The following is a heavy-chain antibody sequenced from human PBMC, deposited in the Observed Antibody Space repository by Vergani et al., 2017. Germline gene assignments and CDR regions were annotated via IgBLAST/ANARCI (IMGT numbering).Heavy chain of an antibody. Sequence: QVQLVESGGGVVQPGRSLRLSCAASGFTFSSYAMHWVRQAPGKGLEWVAVISYDGSNKYYADSVKGRFTISRDNSKNTLYLQMNSLRAEDTAVYYCARDGGYCSSTSCYYYDYMDVWGKGTTVTVSS. CDR1: GFTFSSYA. V-gene: IGHV3-30-3*01. CDR3: ARDGGYCSSTSCYYYDYMDV. D-gene: IGHD2-2*01. J-gene: IGHJ6*03. CDR2: ISYDGSNK.